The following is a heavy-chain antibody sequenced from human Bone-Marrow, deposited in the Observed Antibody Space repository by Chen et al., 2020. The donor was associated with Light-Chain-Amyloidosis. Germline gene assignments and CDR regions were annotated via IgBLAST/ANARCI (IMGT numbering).Heavy chain of an antibody. CDR3: ATARLQAGTYTYYHSYYMHV. Sequence: GTEVKKPGPSVKVSCKASGGTFSSYALNWVRQAPGQGLEWMAEIIPVIGTIRHAPDFQGRVTVTTDESMSTAYMELSSLRSEDTAVYYCATARLQAGTYTYYHSYYMHVWGTGTTVIVSS. D-gene: IGHD1-26*01. J-gene: IGHJ6*03. V-gene: IGHV1-69*05. CDR2: IIPVIGTI. CDR1: GGTFSSYA.